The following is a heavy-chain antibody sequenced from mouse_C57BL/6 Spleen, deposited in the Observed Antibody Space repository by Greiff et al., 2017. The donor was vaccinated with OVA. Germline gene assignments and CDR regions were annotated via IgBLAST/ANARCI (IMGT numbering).Heavy chain of an antibody. CDR3: ASYYGSSYWFAY. CDR2: IYPSDSET. Sequence: VQLQQPGAELVRPGSSVKLSCKASGYTFTSYWMDWVKQRPGQGLEWIGNIYPSDSETHYNQKFKDKATLTVDKSSSTAYMQLSSLTSEDSAVYYCASYYGSSYWFAYWGQGTLVTVSA. V-gene: IGHV1-61*01. D-gene: IGHD1-1*01. CDR1: GYTFTSYW. J-gene: IGHJ3*01.